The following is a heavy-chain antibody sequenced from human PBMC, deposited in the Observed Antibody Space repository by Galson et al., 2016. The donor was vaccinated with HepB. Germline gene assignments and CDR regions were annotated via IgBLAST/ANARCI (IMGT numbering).Heavy chain of an antibody. J-gene: IGHJ3*02. CDR1: GGPFRGFY. Sequence: TLSLTCAVHGGPFRGFYWTWIRQSPGKGLEWIGEMDHSGRSNYNPSLKSRVTILVETSKSQFSLKMNSVTAADTALYYCVQGPRNVDVGVAATPIQIDAFDIWAQGTMVIVSS. CDR2: MDHSGRS. CDR3: VQGPRNVDVGVAATPIQIDAFDI. V-gene: IGHV4-34*01. D-gene: IGHD2-15*01.